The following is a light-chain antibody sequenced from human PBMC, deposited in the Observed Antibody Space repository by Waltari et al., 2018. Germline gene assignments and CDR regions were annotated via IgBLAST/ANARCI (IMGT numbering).Light chain of an antibody. V-gene: IGLV2-14*03. CDR1: SSDVGPYGY. CDR3: CSFTARGTWI. CDR2: DVN. J-gene: IGLJ2*01. Sequence: QSALTQPGSVSVSPGQSITIPCTGTSSDVGPYGYVSWYQQQPDKAPKLLFFDVNNRALGVSNLFSGSKSGNTASLTISGLQAEDESDYYCCSFTARGTWIFGGGTRLTVV.